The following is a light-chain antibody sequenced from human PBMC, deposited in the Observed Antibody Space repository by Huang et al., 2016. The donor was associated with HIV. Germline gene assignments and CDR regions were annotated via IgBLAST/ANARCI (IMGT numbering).Light chain of an antibody. CDR2: AGS. Sequence: DIQMTQSPSSLSASVGDRVTITCRASQSISPYLNWYQKKPGNAPKVLIFAGSTLQSGVPSRFSGHGFGTGFTLTISSLRPEDFAIYYCHQSYSAPWTVGQGTKVEV. J-gene: IGKJ1*01. CDR3: HQSYSAPWT. CDR1: QSISPY. V-gene: IGKV1-39*01.